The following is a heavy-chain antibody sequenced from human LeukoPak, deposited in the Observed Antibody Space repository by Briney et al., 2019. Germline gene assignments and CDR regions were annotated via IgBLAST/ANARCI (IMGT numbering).Heavy chain of an antibody. J-gene: IGHJ5*02. V-gene: IGHV3-9*01. Sequence: PGGSLRLSRAASGFTFDDYAMHWVRQAPGKGLEWVSGISWNSGSIGYADSVKGRFTISRDNAKNSLYLQMNSLRAEDTALYYCAKDSRGYYGSGSYYSPSLGDNWFDPWGQGTLVTVSS. CDR2: ISWNSGSI. CDR3: AKDSRGYYGSGSYYSPSLGDNWFDP. D-gene: IGHD3-10*01. CDR1: GFTFDDYA.